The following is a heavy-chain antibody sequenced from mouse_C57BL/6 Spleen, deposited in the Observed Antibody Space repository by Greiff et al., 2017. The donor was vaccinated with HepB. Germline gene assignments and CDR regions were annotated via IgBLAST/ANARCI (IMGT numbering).Heavy chain of an antibody. D-gene: IGHD4-1*01. CDR3: ARSVLGDYAMDY. J-gene: IGHJ4*01. V-gene: IGHV1-82*01. CDR2: IYPGDGDT. Sequence: VQRVESGPELVKPGASVKISCKASGYAFSSSWMNWVKQRPGTGLEWIGRIYPGDGDTNYNGKFKGKATLTADKSSSTAYMQLSSLTSEDSAVYFCARSVLGDYAMDYWGQGTSVTVSS. CDR1: GYAFSSSW.